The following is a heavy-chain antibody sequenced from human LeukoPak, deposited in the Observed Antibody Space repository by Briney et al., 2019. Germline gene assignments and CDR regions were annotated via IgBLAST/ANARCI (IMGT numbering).Heavy chain of an antibody. V-gene: IGHV3-23*01. CDR3: AKDGSSGWPSDVFDI. CDR2: ISGSSGTT. D-gene: IGHD6-19*01. CDR1: GFTFSSYA. J-gene: IGHJ3*02. Sequence: GGSLRLSCTASGFTFSSYAMSWVRQAPGMGLEWVSAISGSSGTTYYADSVKGRFTISGDNSKNTLYLQMSSLRAEDTAVYYCAKDGSSGWPSDVFDIWGQGTMVTVSS.